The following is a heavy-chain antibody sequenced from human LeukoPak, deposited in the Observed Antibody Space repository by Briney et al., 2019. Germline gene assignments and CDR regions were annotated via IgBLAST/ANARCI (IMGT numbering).Heavy chain of an antibody. V-gene: IGHV1-69*04. Sequence: SVKVSCKASGGTFSSYAISWVRQAPGQGLEWMGRVIPILGIANYAQKFQGRVTITADKSTSTAYMELSSLRSEDTAVYYCARAESTYYGDRAPPDYWGQGTLVTVSS. CDR2: VIPILGIA. CDR1: GGTFSSYA. CDR3: ARAESTYYGDRAPPDY. J-gene: IGHJ4*02. D-gene: IGHD4-17*01.